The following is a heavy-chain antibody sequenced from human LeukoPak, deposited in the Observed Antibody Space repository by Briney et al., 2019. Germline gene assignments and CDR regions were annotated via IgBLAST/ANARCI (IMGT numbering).Heavy chain of an antibody. CDR2: MSYSGTT. V-gene: IGHV4-59*01. CDR1: GGSMADNS. CDR3: SRGPTMTTDF. D-gene: IGHD4-17*01. J-gene: IGHJ4*02. Sequence: PSETLSLTCTVSGGSMADNSWNWIRQPPGKGLEWIGEMSYSGTTEYNPSTKSRVIISLDTSKNQFSLNLRSVTGADTAVYYCSRGPTMTTDFWGQGTLVTVSS.